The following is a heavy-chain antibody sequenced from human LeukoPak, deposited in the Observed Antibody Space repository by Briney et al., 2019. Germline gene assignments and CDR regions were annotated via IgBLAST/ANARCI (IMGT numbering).Heavy chain of an antibody. Sequence: GGSLRLSCAASGFTFSSYSMNWVRQAPGKGLEWVSYISSSSSTIYYADSVRGRFTISRDNAKNSLYLQMNSLRAEDTAVYYCARGAYYYEDWGQGTLVTVSS. CDR2: ISSSSSTI. J-gene: IGHJ4*02. CDR3: ARGAYYYED. CDR1: GFTFSSYS. D-gene: IGHD3-22*01. V-gene: IGHV3-48*01.